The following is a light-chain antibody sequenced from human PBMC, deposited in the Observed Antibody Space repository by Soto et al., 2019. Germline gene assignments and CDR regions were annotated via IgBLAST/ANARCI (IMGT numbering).Light chain of an antibody. J-gene: IGKJ4*01. Sequence: DIQMTQSPSSVSASVGDRVTMTCRASQGISSWLAWYQQKPGKAPKLLIYAASTLPSGVSSRFSDSGSGTDFNLTISSLQPEDFAIYYCKQPKRFPLTFGGGTKVEIK. CDR3: KQPKRFPLT. CDR1: QGISSW. V-gene: IGKV1-12*01. CDR2: AAS.